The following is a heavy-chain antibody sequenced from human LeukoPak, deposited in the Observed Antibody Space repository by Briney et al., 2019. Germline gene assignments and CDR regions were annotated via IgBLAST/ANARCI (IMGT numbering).Heavy chain of an antibody. CDR2: IYYSGRP. J-gene: IGHJ2*01. CDR3: ARGSDHYDSSGYRYFDL. Sequence: SETLSLTCTVSGGSIRSYFWSWIRQPPGKGLEWIGYIYYSGRPNYNPYNKRRITISVDTSKNQFSLKLSSVTAADTAVYYCARGSDHYDSSGYRYFDLWGRGTLATVSS. V-gene: IGHV4-59*01. CDR1: GGSIRSYF. D-gene: IGHD3-22*01.